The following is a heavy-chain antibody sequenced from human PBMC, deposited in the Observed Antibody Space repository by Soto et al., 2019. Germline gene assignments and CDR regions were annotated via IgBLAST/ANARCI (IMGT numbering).Heavy chain of an antibody. Sequence: EVQLLESGGGLVQPGGSLRLSCAASGFTFSSYAMSWVRQAPGRGLEWISAITGSGDDTYHADSVKGRFTISRDNSKNVLFMQMNTLRAEDTAVYYCAKGSANASPYDFDWWGQGTQVTVSS. D-gene: IGHD3-16*01. CDR2: ITGSGDDT. J-gene: IGHJ4*02. CDR1: GFTFSSYA. CDR3: AKGSANASPYDFDW. V-gene: IGHV3-23*01.